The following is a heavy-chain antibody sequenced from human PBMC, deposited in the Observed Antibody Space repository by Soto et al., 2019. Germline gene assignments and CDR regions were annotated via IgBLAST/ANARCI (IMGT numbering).Heavy chain of an antibody. J-gene: IGHJ4*02. CDR3: AGEKYSSGCDY. Sequence: QVQLVQSGAEVKKPGASVKVSCKASGYTFTSYAMHWVRQAPGQRLEWMGWINAGNGNTKYSQKFQGRVTITRDTSASTAYMELSSLRSEDTAVYYCAGEKYSSGCDYWGQGTLVTVSS. V-gene: IGHV1-3*01. CDR1: GYTFTSYA. CDR2: INAGNGNT. D-gene: IGHD6-19*01.